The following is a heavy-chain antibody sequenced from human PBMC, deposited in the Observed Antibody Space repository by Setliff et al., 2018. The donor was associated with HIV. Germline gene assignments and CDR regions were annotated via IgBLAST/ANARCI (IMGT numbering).Heavy chain of an antibody. Sequence: KPSETLSLTCTVSGASISNYWWTWMRQPPGKELEYLGSIHHSGSTYYSPSLKSRVTISVDTSRNQFSLRLKYVTPADTAVYFCAKQPGGHSLFDSWGQGTLVTVSS. CDR2: IHHSGST. CDR1: GASISNYW. D-gene: IGHD2-21*01. V-gene: IGHV4-59*01. J-gene: IGHJ4*02. CDR3: AKQPGGHSLFDS.